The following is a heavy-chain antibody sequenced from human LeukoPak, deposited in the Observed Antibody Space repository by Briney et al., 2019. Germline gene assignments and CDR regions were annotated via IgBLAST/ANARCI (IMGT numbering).Heavy chain of an antibody. Sequence: GESLKISCKGSGYSFTPYWIGWVRQMPGKGLEWMGIIYPGDSETRYSPSFQGQVTISADKSISTAYLQWSSLKASDTAMYYCARRRDLYSGSYYPFDYWGQGTLVTVSS. D-gene: IGHD1-26*01. J-gene: IGHJ4*02. CDR1: GYSFTPYW. V-gene: IGHV5-51*01. CDR3: ARRRDLYSGSYYPFDY. CDR2: IYPGDSET.